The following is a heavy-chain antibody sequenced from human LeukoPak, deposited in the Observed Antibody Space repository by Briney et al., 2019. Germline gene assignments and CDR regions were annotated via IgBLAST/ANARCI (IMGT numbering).Heavy chain of an antibody. CDR2: IYYSGNT. J-gene: IGHJ4*02. Sequence: PSQTLSLTCTVSGASISSGHYYWSWIRHHPGKGLEWIGYIYYSGNTYYNPSLKSRVTISRDTSKCQFSLKLTSVTAADTAVYYCARSHGSTPQFDSWGQGTLVTVSS. CDR3: ARSHGSTPQFDS. V-gene: IGHV4-31*03. CDR1: GASISSGHYY.